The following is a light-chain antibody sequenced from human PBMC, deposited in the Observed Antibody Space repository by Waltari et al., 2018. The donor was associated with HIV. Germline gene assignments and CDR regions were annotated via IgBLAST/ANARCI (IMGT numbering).Light chain of an antibody. CDR1: DSNMRSSF. J-gene: IGLJ2*01. CDR3: AAWDDSLDGPVV. Sequence: QSVLTQPPSASGTTGQRVTISCSGIDSNMRSSFVYWYQRLPGTAPKLIIHRNNQRPSGVPDRFSGSKSGTAASLVITGLRSEDEAEYHCAAWDDSLDGPVVFGGGTKLTVL. V-gene: IGLV1-47*01. CDR2: RNN.